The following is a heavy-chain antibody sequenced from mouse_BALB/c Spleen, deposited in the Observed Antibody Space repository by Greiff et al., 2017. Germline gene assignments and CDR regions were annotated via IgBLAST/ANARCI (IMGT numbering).Heavy chain of an antibody. CDR2: IWAGGST. V-gene: IGHV2-9*02. CDR1: GFSLTSYG. J-gene: IGHJ2*01. Sequence: VKLQESGPGLVAPSQSLSITCTVSGFSLTSYGVHWVRQPPGKGLEWLGVIWAGGSTNYNSALMSRLSISKDNSKSQVFLKMNSLQTDDTAMYYCARGVVAYCDDWGEGTTLTVSS. D-gene: IGHD1-1*01. CDR3: ARGVVAYCDD.